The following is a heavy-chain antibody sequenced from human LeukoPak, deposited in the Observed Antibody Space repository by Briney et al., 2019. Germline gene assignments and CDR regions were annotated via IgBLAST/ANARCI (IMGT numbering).Heavy chain of an antibody. V-gene: IGHV4-31*03. CDR3: ARDSTYGSGSWFDY. CDR1: GASISSGGYF. CDR2: IYYSGST. Sequence: SETLSLTCTVSGASISSGGYFWGWIRQHPWKGLEWMGYIYYSGSTYYNPSLKSRVTISVDTSKNQFSLKLSSVTAADTAVYYCARDSTYGSGSWFDYWGQGTLVTVSS. J-gene: IGHJ4*02. D-gene: IGHD3-10*01.